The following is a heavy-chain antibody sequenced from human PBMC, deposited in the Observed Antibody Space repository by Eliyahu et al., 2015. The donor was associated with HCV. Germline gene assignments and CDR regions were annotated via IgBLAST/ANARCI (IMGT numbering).Heavy chain of an antibody. J-gene: IGHJ3*02. V-gene: IGHV3-30*18. D-gene: IGHD6-19*01. Sequence: QVQLVESGGGVVQPGXSLRLSCAASGFTFSSYGMHWVRQAPGKGLEWVAVISYDGSNKYYADSVKGRFTISRDNSKNTLYLQMNSLRAEDTAVYYCAKDQHVAQWLGQPGAFDIWGQGTMVTVSS. CDR2: ISYDGSNK. CDR1: GFTFSSYG. CDR3: AKDQHVAQWLGQPGAFDI.